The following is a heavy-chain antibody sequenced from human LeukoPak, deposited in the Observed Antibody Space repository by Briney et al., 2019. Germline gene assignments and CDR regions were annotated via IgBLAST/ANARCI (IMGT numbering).Heavy chain of an antibody. J-gene: IGHJ4*02. CDR3: AKLLGDVTTFDY. V-gene: IGHV3-7*01. CDR1: GFTFSRSW. CDR2: INQDGSVK. D-gene: IGHD3-16*01. Sequence: PGESLRLSCAGSGFTFSRSWMTWVRQAPGKGLEWVASINQDGSVKHYMDSVKGRFTISRDNAENSLHLQMRSLRAEDTAVYYCAKLLGDVTTFDYWGQGTLVTVSS.